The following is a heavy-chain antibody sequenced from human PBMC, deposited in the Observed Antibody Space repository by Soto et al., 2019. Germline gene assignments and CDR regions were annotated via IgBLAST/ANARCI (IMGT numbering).Heavy chain of an antibody. CDR1: GASVSSDSHY. V-gene: IGHV4-61*01. CDR3: ARIPVDPYNLKWFAP. D-gene: IGHD1-20*01. CDR2: IYYSGST. Sequence: SETLSLTCTISGASVSSDSHYWNWMRQPPGKGLDWIGYIYYSGSTNYNPSLKSRVTISLDTSKNQFSLKLSSVTAGDTAVYYCARIPVDPYNLKWFAPWGQRTLVTFSS. J-gene: IGHJ5*02.